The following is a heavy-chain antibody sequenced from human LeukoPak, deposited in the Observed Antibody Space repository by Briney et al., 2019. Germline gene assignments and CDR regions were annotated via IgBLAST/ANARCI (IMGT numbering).Heavy chain of an antibody. Sequence: ASVKVSCKASGYTFTGYYMNWVRQAPGQGLEWMGWINPNSGGTNYAQKFQGRVTMTRDTSISTAYMELSRLRSDDTAVYYCARALTVTTPYFDYWGQGTLVTVSS. V-gene: IGHV1-2*02. CDR3: ARALTVTTPYFDY. CDR2: INPNSGGT. D-gene: IGHD4-17*01. J-gene: IGHJ4*02. CDR1: GYTFTGYY.